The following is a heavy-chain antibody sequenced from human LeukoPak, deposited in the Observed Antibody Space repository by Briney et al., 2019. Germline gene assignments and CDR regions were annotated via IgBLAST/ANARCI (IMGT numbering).Heavy chain of an antibody. Sequence: ASVKVSCKASGYTFTSYGISWVRQAPRQGLEWMGWINAYNGNTNYAQKLQGRVTMTTDTSTSTAYMELRSLRSDDTAVYYCARTGALAKYCSGGSCYSHYYYYMDVWGKGTTVTVSS. V-gene: IGHV1-18*01. J-gene: IGHJ6*03. CDR1: GYTFTSYG. CDR3: ARTGALAKYCSGGSCYSHYYYYMDV. CDR2: INAYNGNT. D-gene: IGHD2-15*01.